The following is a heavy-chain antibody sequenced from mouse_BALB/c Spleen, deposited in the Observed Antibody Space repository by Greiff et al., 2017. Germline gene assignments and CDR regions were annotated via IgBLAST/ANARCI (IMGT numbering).Heavy chain of an antibody. Sequence: EVQRVESGGDLVKPGGSLKLSCAASGFTFSSYGMSWVRQTPDKRLEWVATISSGGSYTYYPDSVKGRFTISRDNAKNTLYLQMSSLKSEDTAMYYCAIYDGHHGGFAYWGQGTLVTVSA. J-gene: IGHJ3*01. V-gene: IGHV5-6*01. CDR1: GFTFSSYG. D-gene: IGHD2-3*01. CDR2: ISSGGSYT. CDR3: AIYDGHHGGFAY.